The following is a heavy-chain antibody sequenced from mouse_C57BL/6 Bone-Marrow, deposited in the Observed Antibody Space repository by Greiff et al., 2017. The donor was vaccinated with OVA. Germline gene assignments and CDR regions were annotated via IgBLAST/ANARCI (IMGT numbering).Heavy chain of an antibody. V-gene: IGHV1-4*01. CDR1: GYTFTSYT. J-gene: IGHJ3*01. CDR3: ARSAVVTVFAY. Sequence: VKLQQSGAELARPGASVKMSCKASGYTFTSYTMHWVKQRPGQGLEWIGYINPSSGYTKYNQKFKDKATLTADKSSSTAYMQLSSLTSEDSAVYYCARSAVVTVFAYWGQGTLVTVSA. D-gene: IGHD1-3*01. CDR2: INPSSGYT.